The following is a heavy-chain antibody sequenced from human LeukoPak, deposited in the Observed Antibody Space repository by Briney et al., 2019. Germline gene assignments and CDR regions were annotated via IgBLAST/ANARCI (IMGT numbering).Heavy chain of an antibody. CDR2: IYSGGST. CDR3: ARARSGYYLY. D-gene: IGHD3-3*01. Sequence: GGSLRLSCAASGFTVSSSYMTWVRQAPGKGLEWVSVIYSGGSTYYADSVKGRFTISRDNSKNTLYLQMNSLRAEDTAVYYCARARSGYYLYWGQGTLVTVSS. J-gene: IGHJ4*02. CDR1: GFTVSSSY. V-gene: IGHV3-53*05.